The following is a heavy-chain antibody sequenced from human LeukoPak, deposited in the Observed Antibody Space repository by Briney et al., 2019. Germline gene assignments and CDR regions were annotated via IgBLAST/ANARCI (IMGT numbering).Heavy chain of an antibody. D-gene: IGHD6-19*01. CDR3: ARDAAGSSGWRGFDY. V-gene: IGHV1-18*01. CDR2: ISAYNGNT. CDR1: GYTFTSYG. J-gene: IGHJ4*02. Sequence: GASVKVSCMASGYTFTSYGISWVRQAPGQGLEWMGWISAYNGNTNYAQKLQGRVTMTTDTSTSTAYMELRSLRSDDTAVYYCARDAAGSSGWRGFDYWGQGTLVTVSS.